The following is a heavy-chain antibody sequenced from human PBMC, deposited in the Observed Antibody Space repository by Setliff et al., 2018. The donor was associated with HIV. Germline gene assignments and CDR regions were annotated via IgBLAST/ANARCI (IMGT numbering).Heavy chain of an antibody. CDR1: GFTFSSYW. V-gene: IGHV3-74*01. D-gene: IGHD2-2*02. CDR2: INSDGSST. Sequence: PSETLSLSCAASGFTFSSYWMHWVRQAPGKGLVWVSRINSDGSSTSYADSVKGRFTISRDNAKNTLYLQMNSLRAEDTAVYYCAKLLYPQLWPLDIDHWGHGTLVTVSS. CDR3: AKLLYPQLWPLDIDH. J-gene: IGHJ4*01.